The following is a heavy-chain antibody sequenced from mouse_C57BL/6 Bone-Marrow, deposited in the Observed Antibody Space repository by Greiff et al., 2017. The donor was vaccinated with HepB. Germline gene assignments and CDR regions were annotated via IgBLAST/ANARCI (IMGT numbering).Heavy chain of an antibody. J-gene: IGHJ1*01. Sequence: QVQLQQSGAELVKPGASVKISCKASGYTFTDYYINWVKQRPGQGLEWIGKFGRGSGSTYYNEKFKGKATLTADKSSSTAYMQLSSLTSEDSTVYFCARERSYEYDGYFDVWGAGTPVTVSS. CDR2: FGRGSGST. CDR3: ARERSYEYDGYFDV. CDR1: GYTFTDYY. V-gene: IGHV1-77*01. D-gene: IGHD2-4*01.